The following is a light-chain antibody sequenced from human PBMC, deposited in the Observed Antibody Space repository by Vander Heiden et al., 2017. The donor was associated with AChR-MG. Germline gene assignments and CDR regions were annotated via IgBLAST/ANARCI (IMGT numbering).Light chain of an antibody. CDR1: QSVLYSSNNKSY. CDR3: QQYYTTPVT. V-gene: IGKV4-1*01. Sequence: DIVLTQSPDSLAVSLGESATINCKSSQSVLYSSNNKSYLAWYQQKPRQPPKRLINWASSRESGVPDRFSGGGSGTDFTLTFSRLQAEDVAVYYCQQYYTTPVTFGQGTRLEIK. J-gene: IGKJ5*01. CDR2: WAS.